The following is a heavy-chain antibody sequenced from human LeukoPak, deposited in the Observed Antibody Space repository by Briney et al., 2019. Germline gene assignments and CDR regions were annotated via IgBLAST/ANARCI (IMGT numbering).Heavy chain of an antibody. CDR3: ARGGSGSYYHLFDY. Sequence: GGSLRLSCAAFGFTFSSYSMNWVRQAPGKGLEWVSSISSSSSYIYYADSVKGRFTISRDNAKNSLYLQMNSLRAEDTAVYYCARGGSGSYYHLFDYWGQGTLVTVSS. V-gene: IGHV3-21*01. CDR1: GFTFSSYS. D-gene: IGHD3-10*01. CDR2: ISSSSSYI. J-gene: IGHJ4*02.